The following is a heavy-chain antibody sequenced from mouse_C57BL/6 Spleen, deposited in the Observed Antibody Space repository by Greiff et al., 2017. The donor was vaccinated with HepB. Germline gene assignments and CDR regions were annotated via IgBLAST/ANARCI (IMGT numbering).Heavy chain of an antibody. CDR1: GYTFTSYW. CDR3: ARKGNYEGFAY. D-gene: IGHD2-1*01. CDR2: IYPSDSET. Sequence: QVQLQQSGAELVRPGSSVKLSCKASGYTFTSYWMDWVKQRPGQGLEWIGNIYPSDSETHYNQKFKDKATLTVDKSSSTAYMQLSSLTSEDSAVYYCARKGNYEGFAYWGQGTLVTVSA. V-gene: IGHV1-61*01. J-gene: IGHJ3*01.